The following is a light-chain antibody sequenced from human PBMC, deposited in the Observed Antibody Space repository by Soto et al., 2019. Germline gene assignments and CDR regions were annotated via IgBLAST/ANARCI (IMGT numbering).Light chain of an antibody. CDR3: SSSTSSSTLFV. J-gene: IGLJ1*01. CDR2: DVS. CDR1: SSDVGGYNY. V-gene: IGLV2-14*01. Sequence: QSALTQPASVSGSPGQSITISCTGTSSDVGGYNYVSWYQQHPGKAPKLLIYDVSNRPSGVSNRFSGSKSGNTASLTISGLQAEDEADYYCSSSTSSSTLFVFGTGTKLTV.